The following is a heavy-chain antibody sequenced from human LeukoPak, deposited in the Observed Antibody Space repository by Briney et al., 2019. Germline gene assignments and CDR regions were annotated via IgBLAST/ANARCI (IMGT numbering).Heavy chain of an antibody. J-gene: IGHJ4*02. CDR2: IYYSGST. Sequence: SETLSLTCSVSGGSISGYYWSWIRQPPGKGLEWIGYIYYSGSTNYNPSLKSRVTISVDTSKNQFSLKLSSVTAADTAVYYCARGVVIAPQTFDYWGQGTLVTVSS. V-gene: IGHV4-59*01. CDR1: GGSISGYY. CDR3: ARGVVIAPQTFDY. D-gene: IGHD2-21*01.